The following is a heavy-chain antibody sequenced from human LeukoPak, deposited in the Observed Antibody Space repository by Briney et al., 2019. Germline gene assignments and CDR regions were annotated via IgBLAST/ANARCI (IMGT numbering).Heavy chain of an antibody. CDR1: GGSIGSYY. V-gene: IGHV4-4*07. CDR2: IYTSGST. CDR3: ARLAAAGTYYGMDV. D-gene: IGHD6-13*01. Sequence: SETLSLTCTVSGGSIGSYYWSWIRQPAGKGLEWIGRIYTSGSTNYNPSLKSRVTMSVDTSKNQFSLKLSSVTAVDTAVYYCARLAAAGTYYGMDVWGQGTTVTVSS. J-gene: IGHJ6*02.